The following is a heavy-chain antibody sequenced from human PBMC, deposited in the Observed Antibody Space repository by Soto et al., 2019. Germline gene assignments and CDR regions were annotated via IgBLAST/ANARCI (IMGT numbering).Heavy chain of an antibody. CDR1: GGSFTSNNW. V-gene: IGHV4-4*02. J-gene: IGHJ4*02. D-gene: IGHD1-7*01. Sequence: QVQLQESGPGLVKPSGTLSLTCAVSGGSFTSNNWWTWVRQPPGQGLEWIGEIYRTGSTNYNPSLKSRVTISLETSENQFSLKVTSLTAADTAVYYCASRDPGTSVDYWGQGTLVTVSS. CDR2: IYRTGST. CDR3: ASRDPGTSVDY.